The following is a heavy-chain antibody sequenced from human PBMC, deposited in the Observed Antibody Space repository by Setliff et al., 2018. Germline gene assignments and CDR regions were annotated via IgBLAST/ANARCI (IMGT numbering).Heavy chain of an antibody. J-gene: IGHJ6*02. Sequence: SETLSLTCTVSGGSISSGDYYWSWIRQPPGKGLEWIGYIYYSGSTYYNPTLKSRVTITVDTSKNQFSLKPSSVTAADTAVYYCARGKRATMVRGVVGGYYYYGMDVWGQGTTVTVSS. CDR3: ARGKRATMVRGVVGGYYYYGMDV. CDR1: GGSISSGDYY. CDR2: IYYSGST. V-gene: IGHV4-30-4*08. D-gene: IGHD3-10*01.